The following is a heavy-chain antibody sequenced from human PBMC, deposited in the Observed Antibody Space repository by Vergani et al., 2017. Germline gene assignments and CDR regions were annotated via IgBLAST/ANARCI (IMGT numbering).Heavy chain of an antibody. V-gene: IGHV4-34*01. J-gene: IGHJ4*02. CDR3: ARGGVFAASPEYYFDY. CDR1: GGSFSGYY. Sequence: QVQLQQWGAGLLKPSETLSLTCAVYGGSFSGYYWSWIRQPPGKGLEWIGEINHSGSTNYNPSLKSRVTISVDTSKNQFSLKLSSVTAADTAVYYCARGGVFAASPEYYFDYWGQGTLVTVSS. CDR2: INHSGST. D-gene: IGHD3-10*02.